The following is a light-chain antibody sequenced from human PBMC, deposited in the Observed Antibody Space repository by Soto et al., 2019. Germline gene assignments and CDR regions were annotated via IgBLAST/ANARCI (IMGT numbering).Light chain of an antibody. CDR1: QSIGSY. CDR3: QQIYPIPLT. V-gene: IGKV1-39*01. Sequence: DIQMTQSPSSLSASVGDRVTITCRARQSIGSYLNCYQQKPWKAPNLLIRGGSILQSGVPPRFSGGGGGTDFTLTISSLQPEDFASYYCQQIYPIPLTFGGGTKVEIK. CDR2: GGS. J-gene: IGKJ4*01.